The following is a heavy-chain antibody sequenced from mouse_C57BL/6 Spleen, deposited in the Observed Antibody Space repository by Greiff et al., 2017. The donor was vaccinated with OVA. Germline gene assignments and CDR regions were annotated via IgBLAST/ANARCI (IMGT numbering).Heavy chain of an antibody. Sequence: VQLQQSGPELVKPGASVKISCKASGYAFSSSWMNWVKQRPGKGLEWIGRIYPGDGDTNYNGKFKGKATLTADKSSSTAYMQLSSLTSEDSAVYFCAREGYGNYEDYAMDYWGQGTSVTVSS. D-gene: IGHD2-1*01. V-gene: IGHV1-82*01. J-gene: IGHJ4*01. CDR3: AREGYGNYEDYAMDY. CDR1: GYAFSSSW. CDR2: IYPGDGDT.